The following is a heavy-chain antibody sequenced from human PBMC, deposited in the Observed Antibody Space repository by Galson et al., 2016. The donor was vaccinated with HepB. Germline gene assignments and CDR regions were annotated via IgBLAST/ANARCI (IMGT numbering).Heavy chain of an antibody. CDR2: SESR. CDR3: ATYKESAGGTGS. J-gene: IGHJ5*02. D-gene: IGHD3-16*01. CDR1: GGFVSSRGYH. Sequence: SETLSLTCTVSGGFVSSRGYHWSWIRQPPGKGLEWIGHSESRSYNPSLRSRVTISLDTSKNQFSLKLTSVTAADTANYFCATYKESAGGTGSWGQGTLVFLSP. V-gene: IGHV4-61*08.